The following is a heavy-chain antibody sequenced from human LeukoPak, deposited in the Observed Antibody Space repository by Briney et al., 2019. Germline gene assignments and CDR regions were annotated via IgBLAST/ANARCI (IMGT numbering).Heavy chain of an antibody. D-gene: IGHD2-15*01. Sequence: GGSLRLSCAASGFIFSSSGMSWVRQAPGKGLEWVSGINNSGGSTYYADSVKGRFTISRDNSENTLYLQMNSLRAEDTAVYYCAKVVVASTRGVFDYWGQGTLVTVSS. CDR3: AKVVVASTRGVFDY. J-gene: IGHJ4*02. CDR1: GFIFSSSG. CDR2: INNSGGST. V-gene: IGHV3-23*01.